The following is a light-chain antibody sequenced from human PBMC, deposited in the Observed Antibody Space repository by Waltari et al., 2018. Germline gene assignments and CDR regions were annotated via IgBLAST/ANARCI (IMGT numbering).Light chain of an antibody. CDR1: QSVGRS. Sequence: EVLLTPSPGTLSLSPVDRATLSSRASQSVGRSLAWYQQKPGQAPRLLIYGASTRFTGIPDRFSGSGSGTDFSLTISRLEPEDFAVYYCQHYVRLPATFGQGTTVEIK. CDR2: GAS. V-gene: IGKV3-20*01. J-gene: IGKJ1*01. CDR3: QHYVRLPAT.